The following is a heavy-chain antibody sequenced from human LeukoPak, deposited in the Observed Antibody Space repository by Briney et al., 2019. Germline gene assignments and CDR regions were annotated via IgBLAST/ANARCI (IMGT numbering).Heavy chain of an antibody. CDR3: ARTFNDGSGSYWGRYYYYYYMDV. V-gene: IGHV7-4-1*02. D-gene: IGHD3-10*01. Sequence: GASVKVSCKASGYPFTSYAMNWVRQAPGQGLEWMGWINTNTGNPTYAQGFTGRFVFSLDTSVSTAYLQISSLKAEDTAVYYCARTFNDGSGSYWGRYYYYYYMDVWGKGTTVTVSS. CDR1: GYPFTSYA. J-gene: IGHJ6*03. CDR2: INTNTGNP.